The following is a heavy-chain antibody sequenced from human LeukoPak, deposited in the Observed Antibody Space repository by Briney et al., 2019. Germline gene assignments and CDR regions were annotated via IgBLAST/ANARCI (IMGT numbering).Heavy chain of an antibody. J-gene: IGHJ4*02. Sequence: GGSLRLSCAVSGFMFNTYDVNWVRQVPGRGLEWVSYVSSGGHTLYYADSVRGRFTVSRDSASNSVSLRMNSLRAGDTGTYQCVVLMNHWGQGTPVTVPT. V-gene: IGHV3-48*03. D-gene: IGHD1-14*01. CDR1: GFMFNTYD. CDR3: VVLMNH. CDR2: VSSGGHTL.